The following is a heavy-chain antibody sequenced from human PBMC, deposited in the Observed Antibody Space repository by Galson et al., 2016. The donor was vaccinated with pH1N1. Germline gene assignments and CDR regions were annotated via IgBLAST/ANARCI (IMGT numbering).Heavy chain of an antibody. CDR1: RDTFINYA. D-gene: IGHD5/OR15-5a*01. Sequence: SVKVSCKASRDTFINYAFSWVRQAPGKGLEWMGGIIPILGAPNYAQNFQGRVTISTDKSTTTAYMELTGLTSGDTAIYYCARMSSGTDTIDSWGQGTLITVSS. J-gene: IGHJ4*02. CDR3: ARMSSGTDTIDS. V-gene: IGHV1-69*10. CDR2: IIPILGAP.